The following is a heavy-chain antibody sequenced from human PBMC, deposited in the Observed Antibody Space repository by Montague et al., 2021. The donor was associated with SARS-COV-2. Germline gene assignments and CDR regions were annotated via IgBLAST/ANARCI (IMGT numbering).Heavy chain of an antibody. CDR1: GFTFSSSA. CDR2: SSDNGGGT. Sequence: SLRLSCAASGFTFSSSAMNWVRQAPGKGLEWVSASSDNGGGTHXXXSXXXRFTISRDNSKNVLYLQMNSLRAEDTAVYYCAKDSYYEGLGYCLDVWGRGTTVSVSS. J-gene: IGHJ6*02. D-gene: IGHD3-10*01. V-gene: IGHV3-23*01. CDR3: AKDSYYEGLGYCLDV.